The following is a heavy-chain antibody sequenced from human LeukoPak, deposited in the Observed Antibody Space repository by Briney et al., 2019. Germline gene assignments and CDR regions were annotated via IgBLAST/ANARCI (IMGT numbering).Heavy chain of an antibody. Sequence: SETLSLTCTVSGDSISSSSYYWGWLRQPPGKGLEWIGSIYYSGSTYYNPSLKSRVTISVDTSKNHFSLKLTSVTAADTAVYYCAKTSYDYVWGSYRYTGYWFDPWGQGTLVTVSS. V-gene: IGHV4-39*02. CDR1: GDSISSSSYY. CDR3: AKTSYDYVWGSYRYTGYWFDP. D-gene: IGHD3-16*02. J-gene: IGHJ5*02. CDR2: IYYSGST.